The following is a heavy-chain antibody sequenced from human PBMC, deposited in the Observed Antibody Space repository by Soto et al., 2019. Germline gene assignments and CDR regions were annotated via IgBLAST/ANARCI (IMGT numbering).Heavy chain of an antibody. Sequence: EVQLLESGGGLVQPGGFLRLSCAASGFTFSSYAMSWVRQAPGKGLEWVSTISGSGGSTYYADSVKGRFTISRDNSKNTLYRQMNSLRAEDTAVYYCAKGQSGWYAPFDYWGQGTLVTVSS. D-gene: IGHD6-19*01. V-gene: IGHV3-23*01. CDR3: AKGQSGWYAPFDY. CDR2: ISGSGGST. J-gene: IGHJ4*02. CDR1: GFTFSSYA.